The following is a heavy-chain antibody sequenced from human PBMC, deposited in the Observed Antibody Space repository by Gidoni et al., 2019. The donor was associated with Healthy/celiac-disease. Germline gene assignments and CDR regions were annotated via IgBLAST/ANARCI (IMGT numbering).Heavy chain of an antibody. J-gene: IGHJ4*02. CDR2: IWYDGSNK. D-gene: IGHD2-8*01. V-gene: IGHV3-33*01. CDR3: ARDPTNDYGDY. Sequence: QVQLVESGGGVVQPVRSLRRSCAASGLTFSSYGMHGVRQAPGKGLEWVAVIWYDGSNKYYADSVKGRFTISRDNSKNTLYLQMNSLRAEDTAVYYCARDPTNDYGDYWGQGTLVTVSS. CDR1: GLTFSSYG.